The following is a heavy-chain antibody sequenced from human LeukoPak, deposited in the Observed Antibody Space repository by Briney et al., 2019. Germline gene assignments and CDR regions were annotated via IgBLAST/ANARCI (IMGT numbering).Heavy chain of an antibody. V-gene: IGHV1-2*02. CDR2: INPNSGGT. D-gene: IGHD3-3*02. CDR1: GYTFTGYY. Sequence: GASVKVSCKASGYTFTGYYMHWVRQAPGQGLEWMGWINPNSGGTNYAQKFQGRVTMTRDTSISTAYMELSRLRSDDTAVYYCARGHFRSGYNWFDPWGQGTLVTVSS. J-gene: IGHJ5*02. CDR3: ARGHFRSGYNWFDP.